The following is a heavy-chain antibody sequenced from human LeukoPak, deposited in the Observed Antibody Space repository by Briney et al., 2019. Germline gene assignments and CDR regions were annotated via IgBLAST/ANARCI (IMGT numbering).Heavy chain of an antibody. CDR3: AGPTYIVGATTGFDY. J-gene: IGHJ4*02. V-gene: IGHV4-34*01. D-gene: IGHD1-26*01. CDR1: GGSFSGYY. Sequence: SETLSLTCAVYGGSFSGYYWSWIRLPPGKGLEWIGEINHSGSTNSNPSLKSRVTISVDTSRNQFSLKLSSVTAADTAVYYCAGPTYIVGATTGFDYWGQGTLVTVSS. CDR2: INHSGST.